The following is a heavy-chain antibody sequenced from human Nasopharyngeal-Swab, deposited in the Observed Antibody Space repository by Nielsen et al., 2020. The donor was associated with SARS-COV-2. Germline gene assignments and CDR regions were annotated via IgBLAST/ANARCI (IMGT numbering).Heavy chain of an antibody. CDR3: AKDRALYYYDSSGYYYSSY. V-gene: IGHV3-48*01. CDR1: GFTFSSYS. Sequence: GESLKISCAASGFTFSSYSMNWVRQAPGKGLEWVSYISSSSSTTYYADSVKGRFTISRDNSKNTLYLQMNSLRAEDTAVYYCAKDRALYYYDSSGYYYSSYWGQGTLVTVSS. CDR2: ISSSSSTT. J-gene: IGHJ4*02. D-gene: IGHD3-22*01.